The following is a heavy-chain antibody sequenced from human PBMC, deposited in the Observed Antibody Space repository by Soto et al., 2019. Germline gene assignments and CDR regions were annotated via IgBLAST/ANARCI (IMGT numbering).Heavy chain of an antibody. D-gene: IGHD6-19*01. CDR3: AKDLVSGGWYSISGHDD. V-gene: IGHV3-23*01. J-gene: IGHJ4*02. CDR1: GFTFSSYA. Sequence: GGSLRLSCAASGFTFSSYAMSWVRQAPGKGLEWVSAISGSGGSTYYADSVKGRFTISRDNSKNTLYLQMNSLRAEDTAVYYCAKDLVSGGWYSISGHDDRGQGTRVTVSS. CDR2: ISGSGGST.